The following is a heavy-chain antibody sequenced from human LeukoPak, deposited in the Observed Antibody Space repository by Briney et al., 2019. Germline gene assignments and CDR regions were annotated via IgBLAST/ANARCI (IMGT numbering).Heavy chain of an antibody. CDR1: GYSFTNYW. CDR3: ASPIFGYTSSWDGIP. Sequence: GESLKISCKGSGYSFTNYWIAWVRQLPGKGLEWMGIIYPGDSDTSYSPSFQGQVTISADKSISTTYLHWSSLKASDTAMYYCASPIFGYTSSWDGIPWGQGTLVTVSS. V-gene: IGHV5-51*01. J-gene: IGHJ5*02. D-gene: IGHD6-13*01. CDR2: IYPGDSDT.